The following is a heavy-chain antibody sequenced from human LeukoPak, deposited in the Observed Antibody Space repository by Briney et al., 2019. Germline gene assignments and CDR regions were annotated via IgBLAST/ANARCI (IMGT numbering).Heavy chain of an antibody. CDR3: ARGLGILTGYQTQYYYYGMDV. J-gene: IGHJ6*02. CDR2: IGTAGDT. Sequence: PGGSLRLSCAASGFTFSSYDMHWVRQATGKGLEWVSAIGTAGDTYYPGSVKGRFTISRENAKNSLYLQMNSLRAGDTAVYYCARGLGILTGYQTQYYYYGMDVWGQGTTDTVSS. V-gene: IGHV3-13*01. D-gene: IGHD3-9*01. CDR1: GFTFSSYD.